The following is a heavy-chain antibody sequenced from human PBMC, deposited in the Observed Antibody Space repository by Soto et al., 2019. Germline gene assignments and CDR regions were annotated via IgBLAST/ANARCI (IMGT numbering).Heavy chain of an antibody. V-gene: IGHV4-39*01. CDR3: ANTEATTVTYDY. J-gene: IGHJ4*02. CDR2: IYYSGST. CDR1: GVSISSSSYY. Sequence: SETLSLTCTVSGVSISSSSYYWGWIRQPPGKGLEWIGSIYYSGSTYYNPSLKSRVTISVDRSKNQFSLKLTSVTAADTAVYYCANTEATTVTYDYGGQGTLVTVSS. D-gene: IGHD4-17*01.